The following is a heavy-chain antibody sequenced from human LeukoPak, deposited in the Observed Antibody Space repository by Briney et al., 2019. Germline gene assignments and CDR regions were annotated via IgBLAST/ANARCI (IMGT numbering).Heavy chain of an antibody. D-gene: IGHD3-10*01. J-gene: IGHJ4*02. Sequence: VASVKVSCKASGGTFSSYAISWVRQAPGQGLEWMGRIIPILGIANYAQKFQGRVTITADKSTSTAYMELSSLRSEDTAVYYCAKIGDAGLGSHDYWGQGTLVTISS. V-gene: IGHV1-69*04. CDR1: GGTFSSYA. CDR2: IIPILGIA. CDR3: AKIGDAGLGSHDY.